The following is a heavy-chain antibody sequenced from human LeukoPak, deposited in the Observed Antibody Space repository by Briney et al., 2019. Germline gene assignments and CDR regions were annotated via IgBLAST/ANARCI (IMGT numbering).Heavy chain of an antibody. Sequence: VSNKYYSDSVKGRFNISRDNSKNNLYMQMNRLRAEDTAVYYCAKTSGIFWSGYYSADHFDYWGQGTLVTVSS. J-gene: IGHJ4*02. D-gene: IGHD3-3*01. CDR3: AKTSGIFWSGYYSADHFDY. CDR2: VSNK. V-gene: IGHV3-30*02.